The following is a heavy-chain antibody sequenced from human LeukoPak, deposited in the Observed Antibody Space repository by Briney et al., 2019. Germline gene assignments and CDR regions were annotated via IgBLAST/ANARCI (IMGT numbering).Heavy chain of an antibody. D-gene: IGHD3-10*01. J-gene: IGHJ4*02. CDR2: ISYDGTNK. CDR3: AKGPFGSGRLTMSY. V-gene: IGHV3-30*18. CDR1: GFTFSSYS. Sequence: GGSLILSCAASGFTFSSYSMNWVRQAPGKGLEWVAVISYDGTNKYYADSVKGRFTISRDNSKNTLYLQMNSLRAEDTSVYSCAKGPFGSGRLTMSYWGQGTLVTVSS.